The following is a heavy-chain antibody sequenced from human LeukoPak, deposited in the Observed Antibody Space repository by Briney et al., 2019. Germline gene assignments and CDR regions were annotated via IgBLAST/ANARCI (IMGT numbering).Heavy chain of an antibody. CDR1: GGSFTNYY. Sequence: SETLALTCNVSGGSFTNYYWSWIRQTPEKGLEWIGQINRSGGTSYNPSLSSRVTLSVDRSKNQFSLKVTSVTAADTGVYYCARGPGTVGLSPWGQGTLVTVSS. J-gene: IGHJ5*02. CDR3: ARGPGTVGLSP. V-gene: IGHV4-34*01. D-gene: IGHD1/OR15-1a*01. CDR2: INRSGGT.